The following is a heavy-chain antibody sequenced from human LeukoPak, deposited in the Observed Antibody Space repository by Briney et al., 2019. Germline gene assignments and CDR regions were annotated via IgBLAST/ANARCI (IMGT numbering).Heavy chain of an antibody. CDR2: IIPIFGTA. J-gene: IGHJ4*02. Sequence: GASVNLSCKASGGTFTIYAISWVRHAPGQGIEWMGGIIPIFGTANYAQKIHGRVTITTDETTSTAYMELSRLRSEETAVYYCARRSNYYDSSALDYWGQGTLVTVSS. CDR3: ARRSNYYDSSALDY. V-gene: IGHV1-69*05. D-gene: IGHD3-22*01. CDR1: GGTFTIYA.